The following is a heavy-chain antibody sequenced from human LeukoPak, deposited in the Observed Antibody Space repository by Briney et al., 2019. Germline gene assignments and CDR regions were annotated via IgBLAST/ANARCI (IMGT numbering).Heavy chain of an antibody. Sequence: ASVKVSCKVSGYTLTELSMHWVRQAPGKGLEWVGGFDPEDGETIYAHKFQGRFTMTEDTSPDTAHMELSSLRSEDTAVYHCAAVTTRGAFYYGMDVWGQGTTVTVSS. CDR2: FDPEDGET. J-gene: IGHJ6*02. CDR1: GYTLTELS. CDR3: AAVTTRGAFYYGMDV. D-gene: IGHD4-17*01. V-gene: IGHV1-24*01.